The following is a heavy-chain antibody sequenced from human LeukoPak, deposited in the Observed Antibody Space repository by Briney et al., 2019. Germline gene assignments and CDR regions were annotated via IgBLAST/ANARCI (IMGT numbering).Heavy chain of an antibody. V-gene: IGHV3-7*01. D-gene: IGHD1/OR15-1a*01. Sequence: GGSLRLSCAASGFTFSSYWMSWVRQAPGKGLEWVANVKEGERYSVDSVKGRFTISRDNAKNSLYLQMNSLRAEDTAVYYCARSGGNNYHWALDIWGQGTMVTVS. CDR2: VKEGER. J-gene: IGHJ3*02. CDR1: GFTFSSYW. CDR3: ARSGGNNYHWALDI.